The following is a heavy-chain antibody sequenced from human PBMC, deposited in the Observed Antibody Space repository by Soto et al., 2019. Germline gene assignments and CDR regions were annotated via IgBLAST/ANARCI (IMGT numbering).Heavy chain of an antibody. CDR3: TRVLGYTFEPGKTRYYAMDV. CDR1: GGTFSKDA. V-gene: IGHV1-69*01. CDR2: LIPVFGSP. J-gene: IGHJ6*02. D-gene: IGHD5-18*01. Sequence: QVQLVQSGAEVKKPGSSVTVSCKTSGGTFSKDAINWVRQAPGQGLEWMGLLIPVFGSPIYAQKFQGRTRITADESTSTAFMDLSSLISEDTAVYYCTRVLGYTFEPGKTRYYAMDVWGQGTTVSVSS.